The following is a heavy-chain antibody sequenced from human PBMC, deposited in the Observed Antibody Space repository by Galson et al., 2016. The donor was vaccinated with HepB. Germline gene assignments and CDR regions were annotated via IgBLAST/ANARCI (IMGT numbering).Heavy chain of an antibody. D-gene: IGHD3-9*01. CDR1: GFTFHGYV. CDR3: AKGDYDVLRYSDH. J-gene: IGHJ4*02. CDR2: ISQDASNS. V-gene: IGHV3-30*18. Sequence: SLRLSCAASGFTFHGYVMRWVRQAAGKGLEWVASISQDASNSYHVDSVQGRFTISRDNFKSTLYLEMNSLRGEDTAIYYCAKGDYDVLRYSDHWGQGTQVTVSS.